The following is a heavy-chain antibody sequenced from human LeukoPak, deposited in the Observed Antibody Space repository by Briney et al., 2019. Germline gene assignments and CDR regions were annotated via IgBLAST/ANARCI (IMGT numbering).Heavy chain of an antibody. J-gene: IGHJ4*02. V-gene: IGHV4-39*01. CDR3: ARLHEGGWYFGY. CDR2: IYYSGST. Sequence: KSSETLSLTCTVSGGSISSSSYYWGWIRQPPGKGLEWIGSIYYSGSTYYNPSLKSRVTISVDTSKNQFSLKLSSVTAADTAVYYCARLHEGGWYFGYWGQGTLVTVSS. D-gene: IGHD6-19*01. CDR1: GGSISSSSYY.